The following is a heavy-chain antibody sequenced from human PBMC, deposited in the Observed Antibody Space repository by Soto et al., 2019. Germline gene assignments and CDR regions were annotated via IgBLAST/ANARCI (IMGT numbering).Heavy chain of an antibody. Sequence: SLRLSCRDSGFTFSSYGMNWVRLVPGKKMECVSYISSSSNDIYYADSVKGRFTISRDNAKYSLYLQMHSLRDEDTAVYYYVTDKLGYRGSWPYEFYTTHHCSYDLWGRGTLVTGSA. V-gene: IGHV3-48*02. CDR1: GFTFSSYG. CDR2: ISSSSNDI. CDR3: VTDKLGYRGSWPYEFYTTHHCSYDL. J-gene: IGHJ2*01. D-gene: IGHD6-13*01.